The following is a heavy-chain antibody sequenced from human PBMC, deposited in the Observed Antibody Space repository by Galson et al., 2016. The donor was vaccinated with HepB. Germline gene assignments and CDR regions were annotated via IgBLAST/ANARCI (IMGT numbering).Heavy chain of an antibody. CDR2: ISTSTSYM. CDR3: ARNHRYCSGDDCVLFDY. CDR1: GFTFSTFG. Sequence: SLRLSCAASGFTFSTFGMNWVRQAPGKGLEWVSFISTSTSYMYYADSVKGRFTISRDDASSSLYLQMNSLRDEDTGVYYCARNHRYCSGDDCVLFDYWGQGSLVTVSS. D-gene: IGHD2-15*01. J-gene: IGHJ4*02. V-gene: IGHV3-21*01.